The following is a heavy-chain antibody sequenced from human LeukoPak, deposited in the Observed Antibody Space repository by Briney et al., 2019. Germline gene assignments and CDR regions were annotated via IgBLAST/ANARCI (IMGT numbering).Heavy chain of an antibody. CDR1: RGSISSGNYY. J-gene: IGHJ5*02. CDR3: ARGTTVVTNWFDP. Sequence: SQTLSLTCTVSRGSISSGNYYWSWIRQPAGKGLEWIGRFHTRGSTNYNPSLKSRVTISVDTSKNQFSLKLSSVTAADTAVYYCARGTTVVTNWFDPWGQGTLVTVSS. D-gene: IGHD4-23*01. V-gene: IGHV4-61*02. CDR2: FHTRGST.